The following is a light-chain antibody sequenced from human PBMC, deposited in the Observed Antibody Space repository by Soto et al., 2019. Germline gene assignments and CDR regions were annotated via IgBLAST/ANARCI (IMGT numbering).Light chain of an antibody. CDR2: AAS. Sequence: DIQLTQSPSFLSASVGDRVTITWRASQGISSYLAWYQQKPGKAPKLLIYAASTLQSGVPSRFSGSGSGTEFTLTISSLQPEDFATYYCQQLNSYPFLTFGGGTKVAIK. CDR1: QGISSY. J-gene: IGKJ4*01. CDR3: QQLNSYPFLT. V-gene: IGKV1-9*01.